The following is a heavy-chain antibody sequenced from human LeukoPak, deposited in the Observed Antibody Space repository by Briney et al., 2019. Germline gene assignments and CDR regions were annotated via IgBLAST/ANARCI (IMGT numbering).Heavy chain of an antibody. V-gene: IGHV3-9*01. CDR2: ISWNSGSI. CDR1: GFTFDDYA. Sequence: GGSLRLSCAVSGFTFDDYAMHWVRQAPGKGLDWVSGISWNSGSIGYADSVKGRFTISRDNAKNSLYLQMNSLRAEDTALYYCAKGDYDSSGYYGGLEYWGQGTLVTVSS. CDR3: AKGDYDSSGYYGGLEY. J-gene: IGHJ4*02. D-gene: IGHD3-22*01.